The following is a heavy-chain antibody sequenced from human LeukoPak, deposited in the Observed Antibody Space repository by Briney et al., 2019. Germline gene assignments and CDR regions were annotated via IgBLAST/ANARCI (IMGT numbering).Heavy chain of an antibody. CDR2: IATTGDT. CDR3: ARGTVGAGVFDI. CDR1: GFSFRSYD. D-gene: IGHD1-26*01. Sequence: GWSLRLSCAASGFSFRSYDMHWVRQATGKGLEWVSAIATTGDTYYPGSVKGRFTISRENAKNSLYLQINSLRAGDTAVYYCARGTVGAGVFDIWGPGTMVTVSS. V-gene: IGHV3-13*01. J-gene: IGHJ3*02.